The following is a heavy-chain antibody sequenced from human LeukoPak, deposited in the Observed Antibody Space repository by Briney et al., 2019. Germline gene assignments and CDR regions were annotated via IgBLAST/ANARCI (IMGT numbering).Heavy chain of an antibody. Sequence: SETLSLTCAVYGGSFSGYHWTWIRQSPGKGLEWIGEINHSGSTNYNPSLKSRVTISVDTSKNQFSLKLSSVTAADTAVYYCARYPLTGYHSGAFDIWGQGTMVTVSS. CDR1: GGSFSGYH. CDR2: INHSGST. J-gene: IGHJ3*02. CDR3: ARYPLTGYHSGAFDI. D-gene: IGHD1-20*01. V-gene: IGHV4-34*01.